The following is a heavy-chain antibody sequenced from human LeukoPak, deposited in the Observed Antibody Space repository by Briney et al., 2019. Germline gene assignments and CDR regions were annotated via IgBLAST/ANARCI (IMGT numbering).Heavy chain of an antibody. V-gene: IGHV1-2*02. CDR3: ARYVDTAMAN. CDR1: GYTFTDYY. J-gene: IGHJ4*02. D-gene: IGHD5-18*01. Sequence: ASVKVSCKASGYTFTDYYMHWVRQAPGQGLEWMGWINPHSSATNYAQKFQGRVTMTRDTSISTAYVELSSLRSDDTAVYYCARYVDTAMANWGQGTLVAVSS. CDR2: INPHSSAT.